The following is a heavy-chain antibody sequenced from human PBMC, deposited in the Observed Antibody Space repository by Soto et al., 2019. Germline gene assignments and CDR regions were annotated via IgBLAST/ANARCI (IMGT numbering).Heavy chain of an antibody. D-gene: IGHD5-18*01. CDR2: IYYSGST. CDR3: ARDNGYSYGYTLDH. J-gene: IGHJ4*02. Sequence: SETLSLTCTVSGGSISSYYWSWIRQPPGKGLEWIGYIYYSGSTNYNPSLKSRVTISVDTSKNQFSLKLSSVTAADTAVYYCARDNGYSYGYTLDHWGQETLVTVS. CDR1: GGSISSYY. V-gene: IGHV4-59*01.